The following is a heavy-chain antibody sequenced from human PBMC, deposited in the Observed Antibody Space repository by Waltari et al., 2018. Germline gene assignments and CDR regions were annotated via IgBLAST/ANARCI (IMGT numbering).Heavy chain of an antibody. J-gene: IGHJ4*02. CDR2: IYYSGST. Sequence: QVQLQASGPGLVKPSETLSLTCTVSGGSIRSYYWSWIRHPPGKGLEWIGYIYYSGSTNYNPSLKSRVTISVDTSKNQFSLKLSSVTAADTAVYYCARAFFNYYDSTGLYYFDYWGQGTLVTVSS. CDR1: GGSIRSYY. D-gene: IGHD3-22*01. CDR3: ARAFFNYYDSTGLYYFDY. V-gene: IGHV4-59*01.